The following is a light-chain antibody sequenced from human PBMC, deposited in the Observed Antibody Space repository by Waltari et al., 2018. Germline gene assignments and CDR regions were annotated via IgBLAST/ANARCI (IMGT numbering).Light chain of an antibody. J-gene: IGLJ3*02. CDR3: ATWDDSLSGPV. CDR2: RNN. V-gene: IGLV1-47*01. Sequence: HSVLTQPPSASGTPGQRVTISCSGSSSNLGSNYVYWSQQLPGTAPKLLIYRNNQRPSGVPDRFSGSESGTSASLAISGLRSEDEAEYYCATWDDSLSGPVFGGGTKLTVL. CDR1: SSNLGSNY.